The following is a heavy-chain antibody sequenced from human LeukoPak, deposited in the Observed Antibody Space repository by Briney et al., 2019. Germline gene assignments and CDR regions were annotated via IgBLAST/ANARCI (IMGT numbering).Heavy chain of an antibody. CDR2: ISVRGGST. V-gene: IGHV3-23*01. J-gene: IGHJ4*02. Sequence: GGSLILSCVASGLTFSSSAKSWVRPAPGKRVECVSSISVRGGSTYYADSVKGRFTTSRDNSKNTLYIQMNSLRVEATAVYYCAQAPTTVGGEACWGQGTLVTVSS. D-gene: IGHD4-17*01. CDR1: GLTFSSSA. CDR3: AQAPTTVGGEAC.